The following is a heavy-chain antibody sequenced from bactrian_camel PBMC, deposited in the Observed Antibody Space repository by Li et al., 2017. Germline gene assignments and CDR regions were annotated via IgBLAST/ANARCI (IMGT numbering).Heavy chain of an antibody. CDR1: GYPYSPYC. J-gene: IGHJ4*01. D-gene: IGHD1*01. V-gene: IGHV3S53*01. CDR2: IDNDGNT. CDR3: AVNWLPGTTRGGY. Sequence: QVQLVESGGGSVQPGGSLTLSCVATGYPYSPYCMGWFRQPPGKEREGVAVIDNDGNTNYQDSVKGRFTITKDKAKRILYLEMNNLKPEDTAMYYCAVNWLPGTTRGGYWGQGTQVTVS.